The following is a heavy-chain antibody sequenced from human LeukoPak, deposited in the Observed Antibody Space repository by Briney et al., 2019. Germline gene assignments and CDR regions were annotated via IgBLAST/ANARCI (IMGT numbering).Heavy chain of an antibody. Sequence: GGSLRLSCAVSGLTFSNFRVNWVRQAPGKGLEWVSAISGSGGGTYYSDSVRGRFTISRDNPENTLYLQMNSLRAEDTAVYYCAKEADTIIVLKRYLDYWGQGTLVTVSS. J-gene: IGHJ4*02. CDR2: ISGSGGGT. CDR1: GLTFSNFR. CDR3: AKEADTIIVLKRYLDY. D-gene: IGHD3-22*01. V-gene: IGHV3-23*01.